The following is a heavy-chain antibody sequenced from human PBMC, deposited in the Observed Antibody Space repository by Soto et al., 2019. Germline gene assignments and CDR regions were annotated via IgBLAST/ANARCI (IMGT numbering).Heavy chain of an antibody. CDR2: IHTSGNT. CDR3: ARGGMAPAYYNAMDV. Sequence: SETLSLTCTVSAGSISTYYWNWIRQSAGKGLEWIGQIHTSGNTNYDPALTGRVSMSLDASRNQFSLRLTSATAADTATYYCARGGMAPAYYNAMDVWGRGTTVTVSS. D-gene: IGHD2-8*01. V-gene: IGHV4-4*07. J-gene: IGHJ6*02. CDR1: AGSISTYY.